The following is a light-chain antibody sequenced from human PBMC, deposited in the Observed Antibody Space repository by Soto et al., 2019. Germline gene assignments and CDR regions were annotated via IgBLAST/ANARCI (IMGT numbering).Light chain of an antibody. CDR2: EAS. CDR3: QQLNSYPLT. Sequence: DIHLTQSPSFLSVSVGDRVTITCRASQGISSFLAWYQQKPGKAPKLLIYEASTLQSGVPSRFSGSGSGTEFTLTISSMQPEDFATYYWQQLNSYPLTFGGGTKVEIK. J-gene: IGKJ4*01. V-gene: IGKV1-9*01. CDR1: QGISSF.